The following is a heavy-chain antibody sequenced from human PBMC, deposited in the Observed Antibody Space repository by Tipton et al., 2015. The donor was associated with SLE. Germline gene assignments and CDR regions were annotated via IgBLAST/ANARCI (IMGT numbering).Heavy chain of an antibody. J-gene: IGHJ3*02. Sequence: GLVKPSQTLSLTCAISGDSVSSNSAAWNWIRQSPSRGLEWLGRTYYRSKWYNDYAVSVKSRITINPDTSKNQFSLKLSSVTAADTAVYYCARTGVLRYFDWPLGAFDIWGQGTMVTVSS. CDR1: GDSVSSNSAA. V-gene: IGHV6-1*01. CDR2: TYYRSKWYN. D-gene: IGHD3-9*01. CDR3: ARTGVLRYFDWPLGAFDI.